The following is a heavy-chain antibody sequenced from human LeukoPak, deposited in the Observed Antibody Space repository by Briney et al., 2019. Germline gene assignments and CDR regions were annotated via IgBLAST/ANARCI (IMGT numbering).Heavy chain of an antibody. CDR2: VYPADSDR. J-gene: IGHJ2*01. CDR1: GFNFTNYW. V-gene: IGHV5-51*01. Sequence: GESLKISCEAAGFNFTNYWIAWVRQTPGKGLDGMVIVYPADSDRKYSPSFQDAVTISADKSTSAAYLEWRSLKASDTATYYCARFGFSNSLDFYFDVWGRGTLVTVSS. D-gene: IGHD6-6*01. CDR3: ARFGFSNSLDFYFDV.